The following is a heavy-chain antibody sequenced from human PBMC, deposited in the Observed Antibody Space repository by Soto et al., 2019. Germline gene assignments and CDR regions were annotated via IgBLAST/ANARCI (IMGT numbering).Heavy chain of an antibody. Sequence: GESLKISCKGSGYSFTSYWIGWVRQMPGKGLEWMGIIYPGDSDTRYSPSFQGQVTISADKSISTAYLQWSSLKASDTAMYYCARRRIAYYDSSGYFPDAFDIWGQGTMVTVSS. CDR1: GYSFTSYW. CDR2: IYPGDSDT. D-gene: IGHD3-22*01. J-gene: IGHJ3*02. CDR3: ARRRIAYYDSSGYFPDAFDI. V-gene: IGHV5-51*01.